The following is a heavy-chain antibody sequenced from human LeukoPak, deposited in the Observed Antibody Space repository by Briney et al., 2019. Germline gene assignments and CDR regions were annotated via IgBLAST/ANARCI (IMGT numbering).Heavy chain of an antibody. CDR1: GGSISSSSYY. CDR3: ARDPYYYGSGSLSLAFDI. D-gene: IGHD3-10*01. V-gene: IGHV4-39*07. Sequence: SETLSLTCTVSGGSISSSSYYWGWIRQPPGKGLEWIGSIYHSGSTNYNPSLKSRVTISVDKSKNQFSLKLSSVTAADTAVYYCARDPYYYGSGSLSLAFDIWGQGTMVTVSS. CDR2: IYHSGST. J-gene: IGHJ3*02.